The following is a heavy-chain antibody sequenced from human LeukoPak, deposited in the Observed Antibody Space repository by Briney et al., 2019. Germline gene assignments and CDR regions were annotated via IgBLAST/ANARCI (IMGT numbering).Heavy chain of an antibody. CDR3: ARVDSSGWYWFDP. CDR2: INAGNGNT. Sequence: ASVKVSCKASGYTFTSYAMHWVRQAPGQRLEWMGWINAGNGNTKYSQKFQGRVTNTRDTSASTAYMELSSLRSEDTAVYYCARVDSSGWYWFDPWGQGTLVTVSS. D-gene: IGHD6-19*01. J-gene: IGHJ5*02. V-gene: IGHV1-3*01. CDR1: GYTFTSYA.